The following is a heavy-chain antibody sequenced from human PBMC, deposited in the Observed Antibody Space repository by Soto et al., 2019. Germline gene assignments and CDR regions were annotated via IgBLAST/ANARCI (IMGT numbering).Heavy chain of an antibody. D-gene: IGHD1-26*01. CDR3: ARYSGTYYVY. CDR2: ISYSGST. V-gene: IGHV4-59*01. J-gene: IGHJ4*02. Sequence: SATLSLTCTVSGGSISSYYWSWIRQPPGKGLEWIGFISYSGSTSYNPSLKSRVTMSVDTSKNQFSLKLSSVTAADTAVYYCARYSGTYYVYWGQGTLVTVSS. CDR1: GGSISSYY.